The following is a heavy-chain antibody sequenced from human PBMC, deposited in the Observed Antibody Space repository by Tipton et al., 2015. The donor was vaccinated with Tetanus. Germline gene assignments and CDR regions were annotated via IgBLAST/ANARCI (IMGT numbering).Heavy chain of an antibody. V-gene: IGHV4-4*07. CDR1: GGSISSYY. D-gene: IGHD6-25*01. J-gene: IGHJ6*02. CDR2: IYTSVST. CDR3: AGMQRCGVDL. Sequence: TLSLTCTVSGGSISSYYWSWIRQPAGKGLEWIGRIYTSVSTNYNPSLKSRLTMSVDTSKNQFSLRLNSVTAADTAVYYCAGMQRCGVDLWGQGPTVSVSS.